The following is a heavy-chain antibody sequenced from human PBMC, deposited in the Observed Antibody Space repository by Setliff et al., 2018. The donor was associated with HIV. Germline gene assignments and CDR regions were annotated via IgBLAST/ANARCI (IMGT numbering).Heavy chain of an antibody. CDR3: AGGGANPSWFDS. J-gene: IGHJ5*01. D-gene: IGHD3-16*01. CDR2: INTDGSST. Sequence: GGSLRLSCAASGFSFSSYWMHWVRQAPGKGLVWVSRINTDGSSTSYADSVKGRFTISRDNAKNTLYLQMDSLRAEDTAVYYCAGGGANPSWFDSWGQGTLVTVSS. V-gene: IGHV3-74*01. CDR1: GFSFSSYW.